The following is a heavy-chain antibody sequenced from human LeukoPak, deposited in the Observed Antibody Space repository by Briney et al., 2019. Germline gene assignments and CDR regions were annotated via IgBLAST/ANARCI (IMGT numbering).Heavy chain of an antibody. J-gene: IGHJ5*02. CDR1: GYTFTSYG. CDR3: ARDLGDGP. CDR2: IIPIFGTA. D-gene: IGHD2-21*02. Sequence: ASVKVSCKASGYTFTSYGISRVRQAPGLGLEWMGGIIPIFGTANYAQKFQGRVMITADESTSTAYMELSSLRSEDTAVYYCARDLGDGPWGQGTLVTVSS. V-gene: IGHV1-69*13.